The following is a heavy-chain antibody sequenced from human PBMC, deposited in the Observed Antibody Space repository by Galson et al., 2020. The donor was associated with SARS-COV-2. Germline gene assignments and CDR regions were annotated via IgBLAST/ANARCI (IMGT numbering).Heavy chain of an antibody. CDR3: ARGPFGWFGGVDV. CDR1: GFTFDDYA. CDR2: ISWNSGSI. Sequence: PGGSLRLSCAASGFTFDDYAMHWVRPAPGKGLEWVSGISWNSGSIGYADSVKGRFTISRDNAKNSLYLQMNSLRAEDTALYYCARGPFGWFGGVDVWGQGTTVTVSS. J-gene: IGHJ6*02. D-gene: IGHD3-10*01. V-gene: IGHV3-9*01.